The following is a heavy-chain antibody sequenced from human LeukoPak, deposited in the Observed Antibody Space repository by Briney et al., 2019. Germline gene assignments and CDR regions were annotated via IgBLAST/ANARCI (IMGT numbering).Heavy chain of an antibody. D-gene: IGHD3-22*01. J-gene: IGHJ4*02. CDR2: INSDGSST. CDR1: GFTFSSYW. V-gene: IGHV3-74*01. CDR3: AKDITKYYYDSSGYYSGY. Sequence: GGSLRLSCAASGFTFSSYWMHWVRQAPGKGLVWVSRINSDGSSTSYADSVKGRFTISRDNSKNTLYLQMNSLRAEDTAVYYCAKDITKYYYDSSGYYSGYWGQGTLVTVSS.